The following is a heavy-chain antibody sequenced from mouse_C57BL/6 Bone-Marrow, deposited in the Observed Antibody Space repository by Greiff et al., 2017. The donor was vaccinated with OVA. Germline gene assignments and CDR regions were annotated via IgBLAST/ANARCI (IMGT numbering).Heavy chain of an antibody. D-gene: IGHD2-4*01. V-gene: IGHV1-42*01. CDR1: GYSFTGYY. CDR2: INPSTGGT. J-gene: IGHJ4*01. CDR3: ARINYDYPFYYAMDY. Sequence: VQLQQSGPELVKPGASVKISCKASGYSFTGYYMNWVKQSPEKSLEWIGEINPSTGGTTYNQKFKAKATLTVDKSSSTAYMQLKRLTSEDSAVYYCARINYDYPFYYAMDYWGQGTSVTVSS.